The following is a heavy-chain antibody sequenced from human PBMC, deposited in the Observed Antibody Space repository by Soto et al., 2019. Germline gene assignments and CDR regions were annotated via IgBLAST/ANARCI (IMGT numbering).Heavy chain of an antibody. CDR1: GGSFSGYY. Sequence: PXETLYLTCAVCGGSFSGYYWSWIRQPPGKGLEWIGEINHSGSTNYNPSLKSRVTISVDTSKNQFSLKLSSVTAADTAVYYYARRHPKRITMIVVVIKALPYGMDVWGQGTTVTVSS. V-gene: IGHV4-34*01. CDR2: INHSGST. J-gene: IGHJ6*02. CDR3: ARRHPKRITMIVVVIKALPYGMDV. D-gene: IGHD3-22*01.